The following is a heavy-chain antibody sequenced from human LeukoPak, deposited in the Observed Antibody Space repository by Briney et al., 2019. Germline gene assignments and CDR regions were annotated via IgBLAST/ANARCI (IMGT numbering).Heavy chain of an antibody. Sequence: PGGSLRLSCTASGFTFSSYWMTWVRQAPGKGLEFVANIKEDGTVKYYVDSVKGRFSISRDNAKNSLYLQMNSLRAEDTAVYYCARRYSSGWSFDCWGQGTLVTVSS. CDR2: IKEDGTVK. D-gene: IGHD6-19*01. CDR1: GFTFSSYW. CDR3: ARRYSSGWSFDC. V-gene: IGHV3-7*05. J-gene: IGHJ4*02.